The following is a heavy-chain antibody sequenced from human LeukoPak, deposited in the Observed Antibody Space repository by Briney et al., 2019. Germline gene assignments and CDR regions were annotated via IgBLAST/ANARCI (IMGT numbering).Heavy chain of an antibody. Sequence: GGSLRLSCAASGFTFSSYGMHWVRQAPGKGLEWVAFIRYDGSNKHYADSVKGRFTISRDNSKNTLYLQMNSLRAEDTAVYYCAKGGRGGAITMVRGVKGDYYYMDVWGKGTTVTISS. CDR2: IRYDGSNK. D-gene: IGHD3-10*01. J-gene: IGHJ6*03. CDR1: GFTFSSYG. CDR3: AKGGRGGAITMVRGVKGDYYYMDV. V-gene: IGHV3-30*02.